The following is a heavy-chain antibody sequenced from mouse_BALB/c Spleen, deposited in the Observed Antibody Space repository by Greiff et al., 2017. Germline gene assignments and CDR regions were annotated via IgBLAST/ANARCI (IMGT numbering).Heavy chain of an antibody. CDR1: GFTFSDYY. CDR2: ISDGGSYT. V-gene: IGHV5-4*02. D-gene: IGHD2-1*01. CDR3: ARDHGNGFAY. Sequence: EVKVVESGGGLVKPGGSLKLSCAASGFTFSDYYMYWVRQTPEKRLEWVATISDGGSYTYYPDSVKGRFTISRDNAKNNLYLQMSSLKSEDTAMYYCARDHGNGFAYWGQGTLVTVSA. J-gene: IGHJ3*01.